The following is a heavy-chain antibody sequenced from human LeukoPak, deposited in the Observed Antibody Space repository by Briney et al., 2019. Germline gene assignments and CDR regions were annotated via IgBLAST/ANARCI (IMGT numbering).Heavy chain of an antibody. CDR3: ARDRSYYDILTGYYSPYDY. CDR1: GYTFTGYG. V-gene: IGHV1-18*01. Sequence: ASVTVSCKAYGYTFTGYGISWVRQAPGKGLEWMGWINAYYGNTNYRKNLKSTVTMTTDTSTSTAYMELRRLRSDDTAVYYCARDRSYYDILTGYYSPYDYWGQGTLVTVSS. CDR2: INAYYGNT. D-gene: IGHD3-9*01. J-gene: IGHJ4*02.